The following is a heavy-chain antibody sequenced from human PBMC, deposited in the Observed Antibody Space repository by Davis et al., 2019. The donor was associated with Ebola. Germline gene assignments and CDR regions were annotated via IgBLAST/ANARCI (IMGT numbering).Heavy chain of an antibody. CDR2: ISYDGSNK. CDR3: ARGVNDYGDYYYYGMDV. V-gene: IGHV3-30-3*01. D-gene: IGHD4-17*01. CDR1: GFTFSSYA. Sequence: GESLKISCAASGFTFSSYAMHWVRQAPGKGLEWVAVISYDGSNKYYADSVKGRFTISRDNSKNTLYLQMNSLRAEDTAVYYCARGVNDYGDYYYYGMDVWGQGTTVTVSS. J-gene: IGHJ6*02.